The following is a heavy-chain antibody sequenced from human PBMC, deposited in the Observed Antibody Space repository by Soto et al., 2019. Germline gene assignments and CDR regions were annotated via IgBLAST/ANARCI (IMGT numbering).Heavy chain of an antibody. Sequence: SGPTLVNPTQTLTLTCTFSGFSLTAYGMSVSWVRQPPGNALEWLALIDWDDDKYYSTSLRTRLTISTDTSKNLVHLTMTNMEPVDTAIYYCSPVLSTAFSYTAFDDASHGALVTVAS. CDR2: IDWDDDK. J-gene: IGHJ4*01. CDR3: SPVLSTAFSYTAFDD. CDR1: GFSLTAYGMS. V-gene: IGHV2-70*20. D-gene: IGHD2-2*02.